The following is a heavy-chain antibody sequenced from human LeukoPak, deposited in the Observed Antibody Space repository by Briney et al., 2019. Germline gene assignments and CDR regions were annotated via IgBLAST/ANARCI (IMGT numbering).Heavy chain of an antibody. V-gene: IGHV3-74*03. Sequence: GGSLRVSCAAFGFTFSTYWMHWVRQAPGKGLVWVSRMNYDGSSTTYADSVKGRFTISRDNSKNTLYLQMNNLRAEDTAVYYCARGGELLRPADYWGQGTLVTVSS. J-gene: IGHJ4*02. CDR2: MNYDGSST. CDR3: ARGGELLRPADY. CDR1: GFTFSTYW. D-gene: IGHD3-22*01.